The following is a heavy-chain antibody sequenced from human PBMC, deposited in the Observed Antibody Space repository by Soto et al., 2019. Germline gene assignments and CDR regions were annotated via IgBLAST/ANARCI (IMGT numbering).Heavy chain of an antibody. D-gene: IGHD3-10*01. Sequence: QVQLVESGGGVVQPGRSLRLSCAASGFTFSNVMHWVRQAPGKGLEWVAVISYDGSQKFHADSVKGRFTISRDNSKNTVYLQMNSLRSEDTAVYDCARDRWCYVSGAFDYWGQGTQVTVPS. J-gene: IGHJ4*02. CDR1: GFTFSNV. CDR3: ARDRWCYVSGAFDY. V-gene: IGHV3-30*04. CDR2: ISYDGSQK.